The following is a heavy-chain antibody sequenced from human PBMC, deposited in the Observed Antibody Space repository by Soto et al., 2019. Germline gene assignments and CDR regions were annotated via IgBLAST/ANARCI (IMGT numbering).Heavy chain of an antibody. D-gene: IGHD6-19*01. J-gene: IGHJ6*02. V-gene: IGHV3-33*01. CDR1: GFTFSSYG. Sequence: QVQLVESGGGVVQPGRSLRLSCAASGFTFSSYGMHWVRQAPGKGLEWVAVIWYDGSNKYYADSVKGRFTISRDNSXXTXYXXMNSLRAEDTAVYYCARGIHSSGSFRYYYYYGMDVWGQGTTVTVSS. CDR3: ARGIHSSGSFRYYYYYGMDV. CDR2: IWYDGSNK.